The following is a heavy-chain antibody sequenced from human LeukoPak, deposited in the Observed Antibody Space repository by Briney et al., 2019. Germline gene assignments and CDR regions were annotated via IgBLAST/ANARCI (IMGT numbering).Heavy chain of an antibody. D-gene: IGHD4-17*01. CDR2: INPSGGVT. CDR3: ARITMTTVPY. V-gene: IGHV1-46*01. J-gene: IGHJ4*02. CDR1: GYTFTSYY. Sequence: ASVKVSCKASGYTFTSYYMHWVRQAPGQGLEWMGMINPSGGVTNYAQKFQGRVTMTRDTSTSTVYMELSGLRSEDTAIYYCARITMTTVPYWGQGTLVTVSS.